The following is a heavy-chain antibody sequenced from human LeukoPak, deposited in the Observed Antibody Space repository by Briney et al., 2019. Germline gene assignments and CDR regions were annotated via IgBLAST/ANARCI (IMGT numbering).Heavy chain of an antibody. V-gene: IGHV3-30*18. CDR1: GFTFSRYG. CDR3: AKDPTGYNEPLPFDY. J-gene: IGHJ4*02. D-gene: IGHD5-24*01. CDR2: ISYHGSDK. Sequence: GGSLRLSCAASGFTFSRYGMHWVRQAPGKGLEWVAVISYHGSDKYYADSVKGRSTISRDNSKNTLYLQMNTLRVEDTAIYYCAKDPTGYNEPLPFDYWGQGTLVTVSS.